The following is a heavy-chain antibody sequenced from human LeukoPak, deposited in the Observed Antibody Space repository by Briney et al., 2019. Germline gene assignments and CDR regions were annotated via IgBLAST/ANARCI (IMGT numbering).Heavy chain of an antibody. CDR3: ARSGSSSTRGYYYYGMDV. D-gene: IGHD6-6*01. CDR1: GGTFSSYA. CDR2: IIPILGIA. Sequence: SVKVSCKASGGTFSSYAISWVRQAPGQGREWMGRIIPILGIANYAQKFQGRVTITADKSTSTAYMELSSLRSEDTAVYYCARSGSSSTRGYYYYGMDVWGQGTMVTVSS. J-gene: IGHJ6*02. V-gene: IGHV1-69*04.